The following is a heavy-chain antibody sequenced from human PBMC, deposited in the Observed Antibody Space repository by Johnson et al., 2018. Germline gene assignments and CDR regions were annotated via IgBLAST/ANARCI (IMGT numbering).Heavy chain of an antibody. CDR3: SRDGGLETDASDI. CDR1: GFTFSSHT. J-gene: IGHJ3*02. Sequence: EVQLLETGGGLVKPGGSXRLSCGASGFTFSSHTVNWVRQAPGKGLEWVSSISGSSRFIKYADSVKGRFTISRDNGKNSLFLQMNSLRTEDTAVYYCSRDGGLETDASDIWGLGTLVTVSS. D-gene: IGHD3-16*01. V-gene: IGHV3-21*01. CDR2: ISGSSRFI.